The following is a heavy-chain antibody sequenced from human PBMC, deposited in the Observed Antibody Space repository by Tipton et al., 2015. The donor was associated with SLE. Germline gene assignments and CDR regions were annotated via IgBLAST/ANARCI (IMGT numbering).Heavy chain of an antibody. D-gene: IGHD3-22*01. CDR1: GGSISSGSYY. J-gene: IGHJ1*01. CDR3: ARDGSDSSGYYDFQH. CDR2: IYTSGST. Sequence: TLSLTCTVSGGSISSGSYYWSCIRQPAGKGLEWIGRIYTSGSTNYNPSLKSRVTISVDTSKNQFSLKLSSVTAADTAVYYCARDGSDSSGYYDFQHWGQGTLVTVSS. V-gene: IGHV4-61*02.